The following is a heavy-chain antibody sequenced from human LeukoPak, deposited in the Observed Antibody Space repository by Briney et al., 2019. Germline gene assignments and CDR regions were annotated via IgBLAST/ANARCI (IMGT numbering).Heavy chain of an antibody. V-gene: IGHV4-59*08. CDR3: ARRTGRIAARFHFDY. J-gene: IGHJ4*02. CDR1: GGSISRYY. Sequence: SETLSLTCTVSGGSISRYYWSWIRQPPGKGLEWIGNIYYSGSTNYNPSLKSRVTISVDTSKNQFSLKLGSVTAADTAVYCCARRTGRIAARFHFDYWGQGTLVTVSS. D-gene: IGHD6-6*01. CDR2: IYYSGST.